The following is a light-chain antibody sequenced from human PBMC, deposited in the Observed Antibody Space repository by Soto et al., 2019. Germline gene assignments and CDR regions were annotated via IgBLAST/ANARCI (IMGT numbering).Light chain of an antibody. CDR3: SSYTSSSTLYV. CDR2: DVS. Sequence: QSALTQPASVSGSPGQSITISCTGTSSDVGGYNYVSWYQQHPGKAPKLMIYDVSNRPSGVSNRFSGSKSGNTGSLNISGLQAEDEADYYCSSYTSSSTLYVLGTGTKVTVL. CDR1: SSDVGGYNY. V-gene: IGLV2-14*01. J-gene: IGLJ1*01.